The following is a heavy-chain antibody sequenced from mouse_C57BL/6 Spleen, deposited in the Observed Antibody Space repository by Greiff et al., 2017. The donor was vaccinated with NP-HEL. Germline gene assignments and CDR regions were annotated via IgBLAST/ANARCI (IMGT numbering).Heavy chain of an antibody. Sequence: EVQLQQSGAELVKPGASVKLSCTASGFNIKDYYMHWVKQRTEQGLEWIGRIDPEDGETKYAAKFQGKATITADTSSNTAYLQLSSLTSEDTAVYYCEVGYDGNYAGYFDVWGTGTTVTVSS. CDR3: EVGYDGNYAGYFDV. CDR1: GFNIKDYY. V-gene: IGHV14-2*01. D-gene: IGHD2-1*01. CDR2: IDPEDGET. J-gene: IGHJ1*03.